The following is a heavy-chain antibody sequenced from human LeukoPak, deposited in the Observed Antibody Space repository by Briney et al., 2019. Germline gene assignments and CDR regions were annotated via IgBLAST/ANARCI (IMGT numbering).Heavy chain of an antibody. D-gene: IGHD1-26*01. CDR3: AKDRGSGSYYDY. CDR2: IWHDGSHK. V-gene: IGHV3-33*06. CDR1: GFSFDTYA. J-gene: IGHJ4*02. Sequence: PGRSLRLSCAASGFSFDTYAMHWVRQAPGQGLEWVALIWHDGSHKFYSNSVRGRFTISRDNSKNTLYLQMNSLRAEDTAVYYCAKDRGSGSYYDYWGQGTLVTVSS.